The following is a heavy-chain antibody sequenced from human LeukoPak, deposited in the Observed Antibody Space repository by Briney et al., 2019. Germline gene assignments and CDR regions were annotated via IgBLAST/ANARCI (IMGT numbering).Heavy chain of an antibody. CDR2: FDPEDDER. V-gene: IGHV1-24*01. CDR1: GHTLKDLS. CDR3: STETAGNY. J-gene: IGHJ4*02. Sequence: ASVKVSCKAFGHTLKDLSIHWVRQAPGKGLELLGGFDPEDDERMYAPKFQGRVTVTEDNSIDTAYMELTSLSSDDTGVYYCSTETAGNYWGQGTLVTVSS.